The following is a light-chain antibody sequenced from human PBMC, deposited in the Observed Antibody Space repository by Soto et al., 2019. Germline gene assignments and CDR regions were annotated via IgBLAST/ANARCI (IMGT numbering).Light chain of an antibody. CDR3: QVWDSSSDHSV. CDR1: NIGSKS. V-gene: IGLV3-21*02. J-gene: IGLJ3*02. CDR2: DDS. Sequence: SYELTQPPSVSVAPGQTASITCGGNNIGSKSVHWYQQKPGQAPVLVVYDDSDRPSGIPERLSGSNSGNTATLTISRVEVGDEADYYCQVWDSSSDHSVFGGGTKVTVL.